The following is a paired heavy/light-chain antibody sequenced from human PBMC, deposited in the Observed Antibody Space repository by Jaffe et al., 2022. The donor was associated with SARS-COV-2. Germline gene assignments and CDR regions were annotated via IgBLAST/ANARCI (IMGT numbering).Light chain of an antibody. CDR3: QQSYNYPRT. CDR1: ETINSY. J-gene: IGKJ1*01. CDR2: AAS. Sequence: DIQMTQSPSSLSASVGDRVTITCRTSETINSYLNWYQQKPGKAPQLLIYAASVLQSGVPSRFSGSGSGTDFTLTISSLQPEDFATYYCQQSYNYPRTFGQGTKVEVK. V-gene: IGKV1-39*01.
Heavy chain of an antibody. V-gene: IGHV3-21*01. CDR2: ISSSSGYI. CDR3: AKDSRVWSPVDY. CDR1: GFTFSSYN. Sequence: EVQLVESGGGLVKPGGSLRLSCAASGFTFSSYNMNWVRQAPGKGLEWVSSISSSSGYIYYADSVKGRFTISRDNAKNSLYLQMNSLRAEDTAVYYCAKDSRVWSPVDYWGQGTLVTVSS. D-gene: IGHD2-21*01. J-gene: IGHJ4*02.